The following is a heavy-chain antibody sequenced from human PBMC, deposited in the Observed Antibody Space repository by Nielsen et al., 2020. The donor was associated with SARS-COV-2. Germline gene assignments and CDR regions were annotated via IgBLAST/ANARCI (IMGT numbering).Heavy chain of an antibody. CDR3: AKKVYYYDSSGYPSAEYFQH. J-gene: IGHJ1*01. CDR1: GFIFSSYA. D-gene: IGHD3-22*01. V-gene: IGHV3-23*01. CDR2: ISGSGGST. Sequence: GGSLRLSCAASGFIFSSYAMSWVRQAPGKGLEWVSAISGSGGSTYYADSVKGRFTISRDNSKNTLYLQMNSLRAEDTAVYYCAKKVYYYDSSGYPSAEYFQHWGQGTLVTVSS.